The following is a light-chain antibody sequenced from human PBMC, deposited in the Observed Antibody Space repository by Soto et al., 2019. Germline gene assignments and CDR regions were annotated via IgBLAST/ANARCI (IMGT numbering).Light chain of an antibody. CDR3: QQLNSYPRVT. Sequence: DIQLTQSPSFLSASVGDRVTITCRASQGISSYLAWYQQKRGKAPNLLIYAASTLQSGVPSRFSGSGSGTEFTLTISSLQPEDFATYYCQQLNSYPRVTFGGGTKVEIK. J-gene: IGKJ4*01. CDR1: QGISSY. V-gene: IGKV1-9*01. CDR2: AAS.